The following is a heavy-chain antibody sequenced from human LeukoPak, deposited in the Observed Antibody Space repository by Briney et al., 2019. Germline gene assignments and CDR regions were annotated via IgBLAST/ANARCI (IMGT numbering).Heavy chain of an antibody. V-gene: IGHV3-30*09. D-gene: IGHD6-19*01. CDR1: VFTFSKFA. CDR2: ISYVGDIK. Sequence: GGSVRLSCAASVFTFSKFAMIGVRQAPGRARVGGAFISYVGDIKSYAYSGKGRFAVSRDNSKNTLYLQMNSLRPEDTAFYYCAKSYDNGWYVCDYWGQGTLVTVSS. J-gene: IGHJ4*02. CDR3: AKSYDNGWYVCDY.